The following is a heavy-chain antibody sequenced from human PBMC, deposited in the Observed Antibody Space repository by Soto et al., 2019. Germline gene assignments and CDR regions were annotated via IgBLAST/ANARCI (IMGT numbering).Heavy chain of an antibody. V-gene: IGHV1-69*13. D-gene: IGHD5-12*01. CDR3: GGNSGYDPRYYYYYGMDV. Sequence: AASVKVSCKASGGTFSSYAISWVRQAPGQGLEWMGGIIPIFGTANYAQKFQGRVTITADESTSTAYMELSSLRSEDTAVYYCGGNSGYDPRYYYYYGMDVWGQGTTVTVSS. J-gene: IGHJ6*02. CDR1: GGTFSSYA. CDR2: IIPIFGTA.